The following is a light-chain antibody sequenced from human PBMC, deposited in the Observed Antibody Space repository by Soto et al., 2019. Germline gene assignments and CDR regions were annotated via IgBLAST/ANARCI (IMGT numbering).Light chain of an antibody. CDR2: GAS. V-gene: IGKV3-15*01. Sequence: EIVMTQSPATLSVSPGERATLSCRASQSVSNNLAWYQQKPGQAPRLLIYGASTRATGIPARFSGSGSGTEITLTVSSLQSEDLAVYYCQQYNTWPRTFGQGTKVEIK. CDR1: QSVSNN. CDR3: QQYNTWPRT. J-gene: IGKJ1*01.